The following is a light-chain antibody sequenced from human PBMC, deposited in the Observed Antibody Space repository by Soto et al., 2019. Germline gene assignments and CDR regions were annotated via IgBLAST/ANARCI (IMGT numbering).Light chain of an antibody. V-gene: IGLV2-14*01. Sequence: QSALTQPASVSGSPGQSITISCTGTSSDIGDYNYVSWYQQHPGKAPKLMIYDVSNRPSGVSNRFSGSKSGNTASLTISGLQGEGEADYYCSSYSRSRPLGGVFGGGTKVTVL. CDR1: SSDIGDYNY. CDR3: SSYSRSRPLGGV. J-gene: IGLJ2*01. CDR2: DVS.